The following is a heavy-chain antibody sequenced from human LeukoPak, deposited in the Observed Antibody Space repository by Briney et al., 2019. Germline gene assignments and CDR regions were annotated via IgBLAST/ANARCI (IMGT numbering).Heavy chain of an antibody. CDR1: GFAFSSSA. CDR3: AKWVGFTPTNKYFDY. CDR2: IRGIGGTT. J-gene: IGHJ4*02. D-gene: IGHD1-26*01. V-gene: IGHV3-23*01. Sequence: GGSLRLSCAASGFAFSSSAMSWVRQAPGKGLEWVSGIRGIGGTTYYGDSAKGRFTISRDNSKNTLYLQMNSLRAEDTAVYYCAKWVGFTPTNKYFDYWGQGTLVTVSS.